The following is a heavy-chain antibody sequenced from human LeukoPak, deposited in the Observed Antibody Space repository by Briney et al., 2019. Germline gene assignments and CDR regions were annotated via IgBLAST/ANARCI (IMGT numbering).Heavy chain of an antibody. CDR1: GFTFSTFS. CDR3: TGESAARTIAVADH. D-gene: IGHD6-19*01. V-gene: IGHV3-21*01. J-gene: IGHJ5*02. Sequence: PGGSLRLSCAASGFTFSTFSMNWFRQAPGKGREWVSSISSTSWSIYYADSVKGRFTISRDNAENSVYLQMNSLRAEDTAIYYCTGESAARTIAVADHWGQGTLVTVSS. CDR2: ISSTSWSI.